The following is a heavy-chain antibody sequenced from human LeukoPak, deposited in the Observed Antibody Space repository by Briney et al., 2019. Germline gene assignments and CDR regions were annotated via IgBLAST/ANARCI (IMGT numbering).Heavy chain of an antibody. V-gene: IGHV3-64*04. CDR3: ARVYSNSPEYGMDV. Sequence: GGSLRLSCSASGFTFSSYAMHWVRQAPGKGLEYVSAISSNGGSTYYADSVKGRFTISRDNSKNTLYLQMNSLRAEDTAVYYCARVYSNSPEYGMDVWGQGTTVTVSS. J-gene: IGHJ6*02. CDR1: GFTFSSYA. D-gene: IGHD4-11*01. CDR2: ISSNGGST.